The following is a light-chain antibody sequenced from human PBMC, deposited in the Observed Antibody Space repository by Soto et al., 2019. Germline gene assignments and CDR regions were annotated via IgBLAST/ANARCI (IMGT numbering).Light chain of an antibody. CDR1: QSVSSN. J-gene: IGKJ1*01. V-gene: IGKV3-15*01. CDR3: QQYNKWPPTWT. CDR2: GAS. Sequence: EIVITQSPATLSVSPGERATLSCRASQSVSSNLAWYQHKPGQAPRLLIYGASTRATDIPARFSGSGSGTEFTLTISSLQSEDFAVYYCQQYNKWPPTWTFGQGTKVDIK.